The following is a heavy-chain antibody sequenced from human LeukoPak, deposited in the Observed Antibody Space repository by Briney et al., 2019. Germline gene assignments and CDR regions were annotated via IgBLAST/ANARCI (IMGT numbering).Heavy chain of an antibody. V-gene: IGHV4-59*01. CDR1: GGSISTYY. J-gene: IGHJ4*02. CDR3: ARDLEHRHGRSLGL. D-gene: IGHD3-3*01. CDR2: IYNGGST. Sequence: SETLSLTCTVPGGSISTYYWSWIRQPPGKGLEWIGYIYNGGSTNYNPSLKSRVTISVETSKNQFSLELDSVTAADTATYYCARDLEHRHGRSLGLWGQGSPVTVSS.